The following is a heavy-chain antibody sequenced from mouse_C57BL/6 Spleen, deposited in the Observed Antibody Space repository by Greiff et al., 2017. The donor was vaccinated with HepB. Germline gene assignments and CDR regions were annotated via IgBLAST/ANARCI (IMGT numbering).Heavy chain of an antibody. D-gene: IGHD2-12*01. CDR2: ISSGGDYI. CDR3: TRDRGLVTTAMDY. V-gene: IGHV5-9-1*02. J-gene: IGHJ4*01. Sequence: DVQLQESGEGLVKPGGSLKLSCAASGFTFSSYAMSWVRQTPEKRLEWVAYISSGGDYIYYADTVKGRFTISRDNARNTLYLQMSSLKSEDTAMYYCTRDRGLVTTAMDYWGQGTSVTVSS. CDR1: GFTFSSYA.